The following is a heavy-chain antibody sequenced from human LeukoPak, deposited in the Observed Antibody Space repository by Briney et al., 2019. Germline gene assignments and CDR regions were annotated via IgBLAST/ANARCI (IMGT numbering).Heavy chain of an antibody. D-gene: IGHD1-26*01. Sequence: SETLSLTCTVSGGSISSSSYYWGWIRQPPGKGLEWIGSIYYSGSTYYNPSLKSRVTISVDTSKNQFSLKLSSVTAADTAVYYCASNQGMGAYFDSWGQGTLVTVSS. J-gene: IGHJ4*02. CDR1: GGSISSSSYY. CDR3: ASNQGMGAYFDS. V-gene: IGHV4-39*07. CDR2: IYYSGST.